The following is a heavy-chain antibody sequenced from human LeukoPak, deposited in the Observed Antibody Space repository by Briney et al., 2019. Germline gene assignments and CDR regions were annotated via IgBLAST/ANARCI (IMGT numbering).Heavy chain of an antibody. D-gene: IGHD1-1*01. Sequence: GASVKVSCKASGYTFTRYYMHWVRQAPGQGLEWMGIISTSGASTSYAQKFQGRVTMTRDTSTSTVYMELSSLRSEDTAVYYCTRGGYGGPRVAFDYWGQGTLVTVSS. CDR2: ISTSGAST. V-gene: IGHV1-46*01. J-gene: IGHJ4*02. CDR3: TRGGYGGPRVAFDY. CDR1: GYTFTRYY.